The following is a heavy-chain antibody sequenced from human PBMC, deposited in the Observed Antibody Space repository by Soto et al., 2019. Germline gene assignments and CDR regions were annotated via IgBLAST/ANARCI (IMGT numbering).Heavy chain of an antibody. J-gene: IGHJ4*02. CDR2: IYPSGMP. V-gene: IGHV4-30-2*01. CDR1: GGSISNAAYS. Sequence: SETLSLTCTVSGGSISNAAYSWSWIRQPTGKGLEWIGYIYPSGMPFYNPSLRSRVTISIDRSNDQFSLNLKSVTAADTAVYYGASERGGYGLFDSWGQGTLVTVSS. CDR3: ASERGGYGLFDS. D-gene: IGHD5-18*01.